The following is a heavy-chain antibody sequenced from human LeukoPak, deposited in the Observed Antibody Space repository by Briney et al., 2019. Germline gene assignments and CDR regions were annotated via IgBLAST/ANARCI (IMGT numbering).Heavy chain of an antibody. CDR3: ARGPYDSSGYIYYYYYGMDV. V-gene: IGHV3-23*01. CDR2: ISGGGGST. CDR1: GFTFSSYA. Sequence: GASLRLSCAASGFTFSSYAMSWVRQAPGKGLEWVSAISGGGGSTYYADSVKGRFTISRDNSKNTLYLQMNSLRAEDTAVYYCARGPYDSSGYIYYYYYGMDVWGQGTTVTVSS. D-gene: IGHD3-22*01. J-gene: IGHJ6*02.